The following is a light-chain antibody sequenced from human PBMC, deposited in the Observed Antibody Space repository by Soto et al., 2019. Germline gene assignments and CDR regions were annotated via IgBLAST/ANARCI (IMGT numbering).Light chain of an antibody. J-gene: IGKJ4*01. CDR3: QHRSLGIT. V-gene: IGKV3-11*01. Sequence: EIVLTQSPATLSLSPGERATLSCRASQSVNNYLAWYQQKPGQAPRLLIYDASNRATGIPDRFSGSGSGTDFTLTISSLEPEDFAVYYCQHRSLGITFGGGNKVEIK. CDR2: DAS. CDR1: QSVNNY.